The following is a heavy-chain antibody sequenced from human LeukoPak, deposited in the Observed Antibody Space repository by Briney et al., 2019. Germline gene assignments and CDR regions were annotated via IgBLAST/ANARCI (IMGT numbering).Heavy chain of an antibody. Sequence: ASVKVSCKASGYTFTSYYMHWVRQAPGQGLEWMGIINPSGGSTSYAQKFQGRVTITADESTSTAYMELSSLRSEDTAVYYCARAHEKGGIAAAAMGGWGQGTLVTVSS. D-gene: IGHD6-13*01. CDR2: INPSGGST. V-gene: IGHV1-46*01. J-gene: IGHJ4*02. CDR3: ARAHEKGGIAAAAMGG. CDR1: GYTFTSYY.